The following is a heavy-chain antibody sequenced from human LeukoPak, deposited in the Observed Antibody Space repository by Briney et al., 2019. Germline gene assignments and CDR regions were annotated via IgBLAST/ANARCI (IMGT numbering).Heavy chain of an antibody. Sequence: PSETLSLTCTVSGGSISSYYWSWIRQPAGKGLEWIGRIYTSGSTNYNPSLKSRVTMSVDTSKNQFSLKLSSVTAADTAVYYCARGIVVVPAATTPYYYYMDVWGKGTTVTVSS. CDR1: GGSISSYY. CDR2: IYTSGST. J-gene: IGHJ6*03. D-gene: IGHD2-2*01. V-gene: IGHV4-4*07. CDR3: ARGIVVVPAATTPYYYYMDV.